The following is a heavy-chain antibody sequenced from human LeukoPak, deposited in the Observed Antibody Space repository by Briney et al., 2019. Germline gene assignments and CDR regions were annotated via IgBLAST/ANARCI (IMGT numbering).Heavy chain of an antibody. CDR1: GFTFSSYA. V-gene: IGHV3-23*01. Sequence: GGSLRLSCAASGFTFSSYAISWVRQAPGKGLEWVSAISGSSGSTYYADSVKGGFTISRDNSKNTLYLQMSSLRAEDTAVYYCAYWGAVGDFDYWGQGTLVTVSS. CDR2: ISGSSGST. CDR3: AYWGAVGDFDY. D-gene: IGHD6-19*01. J-gene: IGHJ4*02.